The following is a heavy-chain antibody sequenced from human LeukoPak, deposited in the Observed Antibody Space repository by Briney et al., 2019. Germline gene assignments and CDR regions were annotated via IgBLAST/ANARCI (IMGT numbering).Heavy chain of an antibody. V-gene: IGHV3-74*01. J-gene: IGHJ4*02. CDR2: IKSDGSWT. D-gene: IGHD5-12*01. CDR3: VRDGDAYDFDH. CDR1: GFTIRGYW. Sequence: GGSLRLSCAASGFTIRGYWMHWVRHAPGKGLMWVSRIKSDGSWTHYADSVRGRFTISRDNAKNTLYLQMIGLRAEDTAIYYCVRDGDAYDFDHWGQGILVTVSS.